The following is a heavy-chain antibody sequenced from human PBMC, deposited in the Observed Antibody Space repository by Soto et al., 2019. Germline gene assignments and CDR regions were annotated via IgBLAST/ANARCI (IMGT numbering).Heavy chain of an antibody. J-gene: IGHJ6*02. V-gene: IGHV1-18*01. Sequence: ASEKVSCKASGYTFTSYGISWVRQAPGQGLERMGWISAYNGNTNYTQKLQGRVTMTTDTSASTAYMELRSLRSDDTAVYYCAREKGYYGSGSYYRAYYYYGMDVWGQGTTVTVSS. CDR3: AREKGYYGSGSYYRAYYYYGMDV. CDR1: GYTFTSYG. CDR2: ISAYNGNT. D-gene: IGHD3-10*01.